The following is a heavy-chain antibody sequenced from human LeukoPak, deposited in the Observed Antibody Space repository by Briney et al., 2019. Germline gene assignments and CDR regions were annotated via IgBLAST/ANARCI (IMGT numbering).Heavy chain of an antibody. J-gene: IGHJ1*01. V-gene: IGHV3-23*01. CDR2: ISVSGGYT. D-gene: IGHD1-1*01. Sequence: GGSLRPSCAASGFTFSRSAWSWVRQAPGKGLEWVSAISVSGGYTYYADSVQGRFTISRDNSENTLYLQMNRLRAEDTAVYYCATASAGWKEYFQHWGRGTLVTVSS. CDR1: GFTFSRSA. CDR3: ATASAGWKEYFQH.